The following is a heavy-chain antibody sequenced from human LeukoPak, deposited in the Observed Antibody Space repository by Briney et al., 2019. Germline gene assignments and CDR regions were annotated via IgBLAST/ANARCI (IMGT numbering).Heavy chain of an antibody. V-gene: IGHV3-7*01. CDR1: GFTFTSHW. Sequence: GGSLRLSCAASGFTFTSHWMSWVRQAPGKGLEGVANINQDGSEKYYVDSVKGRFTISREKAKNSLYLQMNSLRAEDTAVYYCARDGPWGQGTLVTVSS. CDR2: INQDGSEK. J-gene: IGHJ5*02. CDR3: ARDGP.